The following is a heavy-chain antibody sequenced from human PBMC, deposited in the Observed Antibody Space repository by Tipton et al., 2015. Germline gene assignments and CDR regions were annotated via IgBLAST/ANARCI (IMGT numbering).Heavy chain of an antibody. CDR3: ARIPKRDGDSFDL. J-gene: IGHJ4*02. Sequence: TLSLTCTVSGGSISSGGDYWNWFRQHPGKGLEWIGHIYFSGSTFYSPSLKSRLTISKDTSKNQLFLKLTSVTAADTAIYYCARIPKRDGDSFDLWGRGTLVTVSS. D-gene: IGHD4-17*01. CDR2: IYFSGST. V-gene: IGHV4-31*03. CDR1: GGSISSGGDY.